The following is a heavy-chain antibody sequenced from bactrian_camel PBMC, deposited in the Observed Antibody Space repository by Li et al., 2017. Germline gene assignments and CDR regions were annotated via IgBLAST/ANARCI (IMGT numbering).Heavy chain of an antibody. Sequence: VQLVESGGGSVQAGGSLRLSCAHSGYPSSRHCMGWFRQAPGKAREVVAHLSRDGSLWYKESVKGRFTISQDNATNIFYLTMDNLKPEDTGMYTCAAQRRNSGGFCIGYKYFGQGTQVTVS. J-gene: IGHJ4*01. V-gene: IGHV3S55*01. CDR2: LSRDGSL. D-gene: IGHD2*01. CDR1: GYPSSRHC.